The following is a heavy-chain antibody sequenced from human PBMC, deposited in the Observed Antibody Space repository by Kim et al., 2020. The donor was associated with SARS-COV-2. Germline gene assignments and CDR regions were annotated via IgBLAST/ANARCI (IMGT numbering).Heavy chain of an antibody. V-gene: IGHV4-34*01. D-gene: IGHD6-6*01. J-gene: IGHJ4*02. CDR1: GVSLSGHN. CDR2: INHYGST. Sequence: SETLSLTCFVYGVSLSGHNWSWIRLAPGKGLEWIGAINHYGSTNYSPSLKSRVSISMDPSKNQFYLNLTSVSAADTALYYCTRGPSITARRFIDSWGPGSLVIVSS. CDR3: TRGPSITARRFIDS.